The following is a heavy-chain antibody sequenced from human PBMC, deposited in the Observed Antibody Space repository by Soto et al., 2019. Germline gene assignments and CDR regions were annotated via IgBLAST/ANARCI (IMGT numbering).Heavy chain of an antibody. D-gene: IGHD6-19*01. CDR3: AKDYRQWLPRDYFDY. CDR2: ISYDGSNK. Sequence: QVQLVESGGGVVQPGRSLRLSCAASGFTFSSYGMHWVRQAPGKGLEWVAVISYDGSNKYYADSVKGRFTISRDNSMNTLYLQMNSLRAEDTAVYYCAKDYRQWLPRDYFDYWGQGTLVTVSS. V-gene: IGHV3-30*18. J-gene: IGHJ4*02. CDR1: GFTFSSYG.